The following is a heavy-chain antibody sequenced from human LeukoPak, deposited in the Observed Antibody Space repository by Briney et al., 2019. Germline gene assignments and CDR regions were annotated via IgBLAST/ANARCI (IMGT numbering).Heavy chain of an antibody. CDR1: GYSISSGYY. CDR3: ARVLHGSGSLYYYYYYMDV. J-gene: IGHJ6*03. V-gene: IGHV4-61*01. Sequence: SETLSLTCTVSGYSISSGYYWSWIRQPPGKGLEWIGYIYYRGSTKYNPSLKSRVTISVDKSKNQFSLKLSSVTAADTAVYYCARVLHGSGSLYYYYYYMDVWGKGTTVTISS. CDR2: IYYRGST. D-gene: IGHD3-10*01.